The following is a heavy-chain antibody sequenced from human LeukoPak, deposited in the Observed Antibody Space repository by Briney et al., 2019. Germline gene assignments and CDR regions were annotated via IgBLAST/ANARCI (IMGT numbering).Heavy chain of an antibody. CDR2: ISSSSSTI. CDR3: ARGPTYYDSSGQVPFDY. J-gene: IGHJ4*02. CDR1: GFTFSTYS. D-gene: IGHD3-22*01. V-gene: IGHV3-48*01. Sequence: GGSLRLSCAASGFTFSTYSMNRVRQAPGKGLEWVSYISSSSSTIYYADSVKGRFTISRDNAKNSLYLQMNSLRAEDTAVYYCARGPTYYDSSGQVPFDYWGQGTLVTVSS.